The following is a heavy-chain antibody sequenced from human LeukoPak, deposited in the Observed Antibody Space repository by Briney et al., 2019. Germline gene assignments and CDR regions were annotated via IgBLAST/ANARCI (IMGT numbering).Heavy chain of an antibody. CDR1: GFIYDYA. CDR2: ISYDGSNK. J-gene: IGHJ4*02. Sequence: GGSLRLSCAVSGFIYDYAMHWVRQAPGKGLEWVAVISYDGSNKYYADSVKGRFTISRDNSKNTLYLQMNSLRAEDTAVYYCARDRGTSAFYYFDYWGQGTLVTVSS. CDR3: ARDRGTSAFYYFDY. V-gene: IGHV3-30-3*01.